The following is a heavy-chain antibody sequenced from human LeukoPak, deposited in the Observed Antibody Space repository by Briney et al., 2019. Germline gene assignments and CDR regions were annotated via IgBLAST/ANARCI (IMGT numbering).Heavy chain of an antibody. CDR1: GFTFSDYF. V-gene: IGHV3-11*04. CDR2: INSAGDNI. D-gene: IGHD3-10*01. J-gene: IGHJ4*02. CDR3: ATSRIFDY. Sequence: PGGSLRLSCVASGFTFSDYFMSWIRQAPGKGLEWLSFINSAGDNIYYADSVKGRFTIPRDNAKKTLYLEMNSLRMEDTAIYYCATSRIFDYWGQGTLVTVSS.